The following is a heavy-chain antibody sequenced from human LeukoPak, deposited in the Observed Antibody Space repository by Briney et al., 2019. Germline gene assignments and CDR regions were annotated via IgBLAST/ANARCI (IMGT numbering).Heavy chain of an antibody. V-gene: IGHV1-46*01. CDR1: GYTFISYY. J-gene: IGHJ5*02. Sequence: ASVKVSCKTSGYTFISYYMHWVRQAPGQGLEWMGIINLSGDSTSYSQKFQGRVTMTRDTSTSTVYMELSSLRSEDTAVYYCARTLTISSLSGFDPWGQGTLVTVSS. D-gene: IGHD3-3*01. CDR2: INLSGDST. CDR3: ARTLTISSLSGFDP.